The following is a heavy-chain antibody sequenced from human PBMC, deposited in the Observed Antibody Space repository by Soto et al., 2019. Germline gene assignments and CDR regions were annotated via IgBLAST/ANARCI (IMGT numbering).Heavy chain of an antibody. J-gene: IGHJ4*02. CDR1: GFTFSSYA. CDR2: ISYDGSNK. CDR3: ARDADYYDSSGYPARPLDH. D-gene: IGHD3-22*01. Sequence: QVQLVESGGGVVQPGRSLRLSCAASGFTFSSYAMHWVRQAPGKGLEWVAVISYDGSNKYYADSVKGRFTISRDNSKNTLYLQMNSLRAEDTTVYYCARDADYYDSSGYPARPLDHWGQGTLVTVSS. V-gene: IGHV3-30-3*01.